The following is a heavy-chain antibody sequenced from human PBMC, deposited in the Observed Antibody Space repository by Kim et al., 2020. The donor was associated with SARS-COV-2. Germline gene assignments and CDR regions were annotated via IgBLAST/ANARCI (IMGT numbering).Heavy chain of an antibody. V-gene: IGHV4-31*02. CDR3: ARDYDSSGYYDT. J-gene: IGHJ5*02. D-gene: IGHD3-22*01. CDR2: T. Sequence: TSHSPSLKSRLTISVDTAKNQFSLNLSSVTAADTAVYYCARDYDSSGYYDTWGQGTLVTVSS.